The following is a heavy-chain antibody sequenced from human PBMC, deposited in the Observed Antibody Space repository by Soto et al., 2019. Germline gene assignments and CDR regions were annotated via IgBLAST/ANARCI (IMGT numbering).Heavy chain of an antibody. D-gene: IGHD6-13*01. CDR2: IYHSGST. V-gene: IGHV4-4*02. CDR3: ARGPAARTNGFDY. J-gene: IGHJ4*02. Sequence: QVQLQESGPGLVKPSGTLSLTCAVSGGSISSHNWWSWVRQPPGKGLEWIGVIYHSGSTNYHPSLKSRVSISLDKSKNQFSLNLNSVTAADTAVYYCARGPAARTNGFDYWGQGTLVTVYS. CDR1: GGSISSHNW.